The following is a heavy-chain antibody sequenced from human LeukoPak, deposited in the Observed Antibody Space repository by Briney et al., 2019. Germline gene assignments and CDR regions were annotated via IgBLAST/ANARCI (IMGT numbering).Heavy chain of an antibody. CDR3: ARDLGSNGWGIFDY. V-gene: IGHV3-66*01. D-gene: IGHD2-8*01. J-gene: IGHJ4*02. CDR2: LYSGGTT. CDR1: GFTVSGKY. Sequence: RGSLRLSCAASGFTVSGKYMNWVRQAPGKGLQWVSVLYSGGTTYYADSVKGRLTISRDDSKNTLYLQMDSLRAEDTAVYYCARDLGSNGWGIFDYWGQGTLVTVSS.